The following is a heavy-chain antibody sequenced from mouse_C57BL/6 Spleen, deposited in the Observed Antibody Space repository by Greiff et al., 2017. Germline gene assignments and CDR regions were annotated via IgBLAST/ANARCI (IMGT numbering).Heavy chain of an antibody. V-gene: IGHV1-82*01. CDR1: GYAFSSSW. D-gene: IGHD2-5*01. CDR3: ARDSNLACFAY. CDR2: IYPGDGET. J-gene: IGHJ3*01. Sequence: QVQLQQSGPELVKPGASVKISCKASGYAFSSSWVNWVKQRPGKGFEGIGRIYPGDGETNYNGKFKGKATLTADKSSSTSYMKRSSLTSEDSAVYFCARDSNLACFAYWGQGTLVTVSA.